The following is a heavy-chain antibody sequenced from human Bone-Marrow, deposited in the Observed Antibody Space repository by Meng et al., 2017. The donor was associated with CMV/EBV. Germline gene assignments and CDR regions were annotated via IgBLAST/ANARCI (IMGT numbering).Heavy chain of an antibody. Sequence: SGPTLVKPTQTLTLTCTFSGFSLSTSGMRVSWIRQPPGKALEWLARIDWDDDKFYSTSLKTRLTISKDTSKNQVVLTMTNMDPVDTATYYCARIPDRYPNDAFDIWGQGTMVTVSS. CDR1: GFSLSTSGMR. CDR3: ARIPDRYPNDAFDI. J-gene: IGHJ3*02. CDR2: IDWDDDK. D-gene: IGHD1-14*01. V-gene: IGHV2-70D*14.